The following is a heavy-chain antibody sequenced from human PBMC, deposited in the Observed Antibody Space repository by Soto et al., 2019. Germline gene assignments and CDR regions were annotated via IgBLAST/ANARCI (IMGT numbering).Heavy chain of an antibody. Sequence: QVQLVQSGAEVKKPGSSVKVSCKASGGTFSSYAISWVRQAPGQGLEWMGGIIAIFGTANYAQKFQGRVTITADESTSTAYMALSSLRSEDTAVYYCAKGLGYCSSTSCYYYGMDVWGQGTTVTVSS. V-gene: IGHV1-69*01. D-gene: IGHD2-2*01. CDR2: IIAIFGTA. CDR1: GGTFSSYA. J-gene: IGHJ6*02. CDR3: AKGLGYCSSTSCYYYGMDV.